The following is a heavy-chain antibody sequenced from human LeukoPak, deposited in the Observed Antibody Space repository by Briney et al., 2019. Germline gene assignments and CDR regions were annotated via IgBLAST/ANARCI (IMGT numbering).Heavy chain of an antibody. V-gene: IGHV3-23*01. CDR1: GNTLTTFA. D-gene: IGHD3-22*01. J-gene: IGHJ5*02. Sequence: GGSLRLSCAASGNTLTTFAMSWVRQAPGKGLEWVSAISASGASTYYAGSVKGRFTISRDNSKNTLYLHLNILRGEDTAVYYCATHYYDSSGPLGSWGPGTLLTVSS. CDR2: ISASGAST. CDR3: ATHYYDSSGPLGS.